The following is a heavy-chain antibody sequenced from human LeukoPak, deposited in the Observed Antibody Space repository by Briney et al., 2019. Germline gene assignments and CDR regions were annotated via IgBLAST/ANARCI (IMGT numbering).Heavy chain of an antibody. Sequence: PSETLSLTCAVYGGSFSGYYWSWIRQPPGKGLEWIGEINHSGSTNYNPSLKSRVTISVDTSKNQFSLKLSSVTAADTAVYYCARHGWFGEDYWGQGTLVTVSS. CDR1: GGSFSGYY. J-gene: IGHJ4*02. D-gene: IGHD3-10*01. CDR3: ARHGWFGEDY. V-gene: IGHV4-34*01. CDR2: INHSGST.